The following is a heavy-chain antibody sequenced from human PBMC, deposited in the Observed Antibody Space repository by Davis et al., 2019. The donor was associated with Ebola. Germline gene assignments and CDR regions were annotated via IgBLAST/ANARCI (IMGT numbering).Heavy chain of an antibody. CDR2: ITSSSTTI. V-gene: IGHV3-48*03. D-gene: IGHD3-10*01. CDR1: GFTFRSEE. J-gene: IGHJ4*02. Sequence: PGESLKISCVGSGFTFRSEEMIWVRQALGKGLELIAYITSSSTTIYEADSVRGRFSISRDNVENSLYLQMNDLRVDDTAVYYCARLSGNYIDWGQGARVTVSS. CDR3: ARLSGNYID.